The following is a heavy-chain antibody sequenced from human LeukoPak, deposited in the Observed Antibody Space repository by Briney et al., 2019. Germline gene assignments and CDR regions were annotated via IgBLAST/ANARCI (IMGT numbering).Heavy chain of an antibody. CDR2: IRYDGTNK. D-gene: IGHD3-10*01. Sequence: PGGSLRLSCAASGFTFSSYGNHWVRQAPGKGLEWVAFIRYDGTNKYYADSVKGRFSISRDNSKDTLYLQMNSLRPEDTAVYYCAKDLFGTMVRGVHVWGQGTLVTVSS. CDR1: GFTFSSYG. CDR3: AKDLFGTMVRGVHV. J-gene: IGHJ4*02. V-gene: IGHV3-30*02.